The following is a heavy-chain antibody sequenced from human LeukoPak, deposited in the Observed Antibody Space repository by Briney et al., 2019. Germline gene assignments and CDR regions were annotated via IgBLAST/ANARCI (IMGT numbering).Heavy chain of an antibody. CDR2: IGGSAGTT. CDR1: GFTFTNWP. J-gene: IGHJ4*02. CDR3: AKDGYGSGSYSQYFDY. Sequence: PGGSLRLSCAASGFTFTNWPMSWVRQAPGKGLKWVSGIGGSAGTTFYADSVKGRFTISRDNSKNTLYLHMNSLRAEDTAVYHCAKDGYGSGSYSQYFDYWGQGILVTVSS. D-gene: IGHD3-10*01. V-gene: IGHV3-23*01.